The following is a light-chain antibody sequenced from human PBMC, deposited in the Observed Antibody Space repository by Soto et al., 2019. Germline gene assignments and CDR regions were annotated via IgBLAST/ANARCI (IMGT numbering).Light chain of an antibody. Sequence: DIVLTQSPCTLSSSPGERATLTCRASQGVRSNYLAWYQQKPGQAPRLLIYGASSRDTAIPDRFSGTGSGTDFTLTISRLEPEDFAVYYCQQYGSSPYTFGQGTKLEIK. J-gene: IGKJ2*01. CDR2: GAS. CDR3: QQYGSSPYT. CDR1: QGVRSNY. V-gene: IGKV3-20*01.